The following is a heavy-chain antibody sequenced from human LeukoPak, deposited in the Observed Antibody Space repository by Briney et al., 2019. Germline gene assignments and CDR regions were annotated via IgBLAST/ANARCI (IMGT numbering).Heavy chain of an antibody. CDR2: IYYSGST. CDR1: GGSISSYY. Sequence: PSETLSFTCTVSGGSISSYYWSWIRQPPGKGLEWIGYIYYSGSTNYNPSLKSRVTISVDASKNQFSLKLSSVTAADTAVYYCARGGLSGRYYYGMDVWGQGTTVTVSS. V-gene: IGHV4-59*01. D-gene: IGHD3-10*01. J-gene: IGHJ6*02. CDR3: ARGGLSGRYYYGMDV.